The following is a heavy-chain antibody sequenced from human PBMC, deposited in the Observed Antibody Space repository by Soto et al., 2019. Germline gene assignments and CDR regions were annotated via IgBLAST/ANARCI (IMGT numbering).Heavy chain of an antibody. J-gene: IGHJ6*02. CDR2: ISSSSSTI. V-gene: IGHV3-48*02. Sequence: GGSLRLSCAASGFTFSSYSMNWVRQAPGKGLEWVSYISSSSSTIYYADSVKGRFTISRDNAKNSLYLQRNSLRDEDTAVYYCARDPVPDYDFWSGYYGIEWFGDNGMDVWGQGTTVTVSS. CDR3: ARDPVPDYDFWSGYYGIEWFGDNGMDV. CDR1: GFTFSSYS. D-gene: IGHD3-3*01.